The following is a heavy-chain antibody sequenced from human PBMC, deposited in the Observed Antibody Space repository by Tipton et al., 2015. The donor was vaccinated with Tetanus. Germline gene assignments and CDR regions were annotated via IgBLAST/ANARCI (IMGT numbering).Heavy chain of an antibody. CDR1: GGSISGGRYY. Sequence: LRLSCTVSGGSISGGRYYWSWIRQRPGKGLEWIGDIYSRGSSYSDPSLKGRVTISVDTSKNQFFLRLNSVTAADTAVYYCARDQARGARGWNYFDYWGLGTLVTVSS. J-gene: IGHJ4*02. V-gene: IGHV4-31*02. CDR2: IYSRGSS. D-gene: IGHD1-26*01. CDR3: ARDQARGARGWNYFDY.